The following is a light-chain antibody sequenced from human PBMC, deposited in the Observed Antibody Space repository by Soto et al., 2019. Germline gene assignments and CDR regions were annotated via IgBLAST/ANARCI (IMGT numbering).Light chain of an antibody. V-gene: IGKV3-11*01. J-gene: IGKJ1*01. CDR1: QSDSSY. CDR3: HQYTKSPRT. Sequence: ATLAVSPGSRATLSCRAIQSDSSYLAWYQQKPGQAPRLLIYGASNRATGISDRFSGSGSGTDFTLSISRLEPGDFGVYFCHQYTKSPRTFGQGTKVDIK. CDR2: GAS.